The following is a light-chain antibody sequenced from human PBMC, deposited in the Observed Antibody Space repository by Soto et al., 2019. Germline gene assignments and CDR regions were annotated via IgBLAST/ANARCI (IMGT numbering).Light chain of an antibody. V-gene: IGKV3-11*01. J-gene: IGKJ2*02. Sequence: EIVLTQSPVTLSLPPGERATLSCRASQHVPNYLAWYQQKPGQPPRLLIYDISNRATGIPARFSGSGSGTDFTLTISSLQPEDSAVYYCHQRISLPRSTFGQGTKLQIK. CDR1: QHVPNY. CDR3: HQRISLPRST. CDR2: DIS.